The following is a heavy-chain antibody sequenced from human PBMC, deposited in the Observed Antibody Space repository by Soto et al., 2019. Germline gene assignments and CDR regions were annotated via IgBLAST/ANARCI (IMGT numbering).Heavy chain of an antibody. D-gene: IGHD3-22*01. V-gene: IGHV4-59*08. CDR2: IYYSGGT. CDR1: GGSLSSYY. CDR3: ARLRYYYDSSGYYYEHFDY. J-gene: IGHJ4*02. Sequence: SETLSLTCTVSGGSLSSYYWSWIRQPPGKGLEWIGYIYYSGGTNYNPSLKSRVTISVDRSKNQVSLKLSSVTAADTAVYYCARLRYYYDSSGYYYEHFDYWGQGTLVTVSS.